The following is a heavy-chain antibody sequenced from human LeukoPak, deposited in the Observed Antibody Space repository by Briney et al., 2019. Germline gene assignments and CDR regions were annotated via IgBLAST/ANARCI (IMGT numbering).Heavy chain of an antibody. D-gene: IGHD6-13*01. CDR2: ISSSGSTI. J-gene: IGHJ5*02. V-gene: IGHV3-11*01. CDR3: ARERLSGSSWYKVLDP. Sequence: GGSLRLSCAASGFTFSDYYMSWIRQAPGKGLEWVSYISSSGSTIYYADSVKGRFTISRDSAKNSLYLQMNSLRAEDTAVYYCARERLSGSSWYKVLDPWGQGTLVTVSS. CDR1: GFTFSDYY.